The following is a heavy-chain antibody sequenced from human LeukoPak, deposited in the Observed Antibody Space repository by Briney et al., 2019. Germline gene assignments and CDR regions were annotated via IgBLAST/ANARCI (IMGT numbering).Heavy chain of an antibody. V-gene: IGHV3-33*01. CDR3: ARDRAGYSSAFDY. CDR1: GFTFSSYG. J-gene: IGHJ4*02. Sequence: GGSLRLSCAASGFTFSSYGMHWVRQAPGKGLEWVAVIWYDGSNKYYADSVKGRFTISRDNSKNTLYLQMNSLRAEDTAVCYCARDRAGYSSAFDYWGQGTLVTVSS. D-gene: IGHD5-18*01. CDR2: IWYDGSNK.